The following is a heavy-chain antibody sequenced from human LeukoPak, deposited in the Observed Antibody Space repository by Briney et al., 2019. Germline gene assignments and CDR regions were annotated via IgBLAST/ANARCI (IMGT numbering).Heavy chain of an antibody. D-gene: IGHD1-7*01. CDR1: GYTFTGYY. J-gene: IGHJ4*02. Sequence: ASVKVSCKASGYTFTGYYMHWVRRAPGQGLEWMGWINPNSGGTNYAQKFQGRVTMTRDTSISTAHMELSRLRSDDTAVYYCARDLTGTILGYWGQGTLVTVSS. V-gene: IGHV1-2*02. CDR2: INPNSGGT. CDR3: ARDLTGTILGY.